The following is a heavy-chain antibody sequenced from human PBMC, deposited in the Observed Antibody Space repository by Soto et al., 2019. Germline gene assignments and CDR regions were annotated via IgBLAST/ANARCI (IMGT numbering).Heavy chain of an antibody. Sequence: GSLRLSCAASGFTFSSYGMHWVRQAPGKGLEWVAVIWYDGSNKYYADSVKGRFTISRDNSKNTLYLQMNSLRAEDTAVYYCARDRVIAARPVPFDPWGQGTLVTVSS. J-gene: IGHJ5*02. D-gene: IGHD6-6*01. CDR3: ARDRVIAARPVPFDP. CDR1: GFTFSSYG. V-gene: IGHV3-33*01. CDR2: IWYDGSNK.